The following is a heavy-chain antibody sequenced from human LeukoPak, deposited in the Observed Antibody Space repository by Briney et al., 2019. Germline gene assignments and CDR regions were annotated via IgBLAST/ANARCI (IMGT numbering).Heavy chain of an antibody. Sequence: GGSLRLSCVASGFTFSSYWMHWVRQDPRKGLVWGSRINGDGRNINYADSVRGRFTISRDNAKNTLFLQMNTLRVEDTAVYYCTRDLMDYDVSTGLHHYYMDVWGQGTTVTVSS. V-gene: IGHV3-74*01. CDR1: GFTFSSYW. J-gene: IGHJ6*02. D-gene: IGHD3-9*01. CDR2: INGDGRNI. CDR3: TRDLMDYDVSTGLHHYYMDV.